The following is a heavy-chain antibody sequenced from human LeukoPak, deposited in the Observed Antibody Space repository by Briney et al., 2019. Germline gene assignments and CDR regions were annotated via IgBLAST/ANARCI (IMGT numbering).Heavy chain of an antibody. J-gene: IGHJ4*02. V-gene: IGHV3-30-3*01. Sequence: GGSLRLSCAASGFTFSSYAMHWVRQAPGKGLEWVAVISYDGSNKYYADSVKGRFTISRDNSKNTLYLQMNSLRAEDTAVYYCARNGFSWYFDYWGQGTLVTVSS. CDR3: ARNGFSWYFDY. D-gene: IGHD5-18*01. CDR2: ISYDGSNK. CDR1: GFTFSSYA.